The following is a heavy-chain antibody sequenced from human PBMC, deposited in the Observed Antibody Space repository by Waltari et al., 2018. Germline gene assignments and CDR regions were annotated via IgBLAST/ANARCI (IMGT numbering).Heavy chain of an antibody. V-gene: IGHV3-23*01. CDR2: ISGSGGNT. CDR3: AKDPAGTYYFEY. CDR1: DFTFSSSA. J-gene: IGHJ4*02. Sequence: EVQLLESGGGLVQPGGSLRLSCAAPDFTFSSSALNWVRQAPGKGLEWVSTISGSGGNTYYADSVKGRFTISRDNSKNTLYLQMNSLRAEDTAVYYCAKDPAGTYYFEYWGQGTLVTVSS. D-gene: IGHD6-19*01.